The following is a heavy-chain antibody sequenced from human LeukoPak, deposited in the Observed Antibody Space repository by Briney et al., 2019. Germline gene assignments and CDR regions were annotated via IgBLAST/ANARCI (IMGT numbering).Heavy chain of an antibody. J-gene: IGHJ2*01. Sequence: SETLSLTCAVYGGSFSGYYWGWIRQPPGKGLEWIGEINHSGSTNYNPSLKSRVTISVDTSKNQYSLKLSFVTAADTAVYYCARGSAGGDWYFDLWGRGTLVTVSS. CDR2: INHSGST. CDR3: ARGSAGGDWYFDL. V-gene: IGHV4-34*01. D-gene: IGHD6-19*01. CDR1: GGSFSGYY.